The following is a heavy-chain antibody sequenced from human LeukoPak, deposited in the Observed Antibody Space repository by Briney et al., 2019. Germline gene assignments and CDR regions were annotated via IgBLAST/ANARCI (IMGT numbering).Heavy chain of an antibody. CDR1: GFTFSSYA. Sequence: SLRLSXAASGFTFSSYAMSWVRQAPGKGLGWVSGISGAGGSTHYADSVKGRFTISRDNSKDTLYLQMNSLRAEDTAIYYCVKLRTGTATSFDYWGQGTLVTVSS. D-gene: IGHD1-1*01. CDR2: ISGAGGST. CDR3: VKLRTGTATSFDY. J-gene: IGHJ4*02. V-gene: IGHV3-23*01.